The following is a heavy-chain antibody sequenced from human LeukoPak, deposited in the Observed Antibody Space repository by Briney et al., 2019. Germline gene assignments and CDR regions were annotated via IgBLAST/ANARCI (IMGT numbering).Heavy chain of an antibody. CDR2: ISSSSSTI. CDR3: AKGYCSSISLPSSDT. Sequence: WGSLPLSCAASGFTFSSYSMNWVRQAPGKGLEWVSYISSSSSTIYYADSVKGRFTISRDNAKNSPYLQMNSLRAEDTAVYYCAKGYCSSISLPSSDTWGQGTRVRVLS. CDR1: GFTFSSYS. D-gene: IGHD2-2*01. V-gene: IGHV3-48*01. J-gene: IGHJ5*02.